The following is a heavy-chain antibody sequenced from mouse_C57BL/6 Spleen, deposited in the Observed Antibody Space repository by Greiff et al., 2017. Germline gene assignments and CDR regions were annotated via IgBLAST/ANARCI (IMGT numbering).Heavy chain of an antibody. CDR2: IYPRSGNT. Sequence: VQLQQSGAELARPGASVKLSCKASGYTFTSYGISWVKQRTGQGLEWIGEIYPRSGNTYYNEKFKGKATLTADKSSSTAYMELRRLTSEDSAVYFCARWGDYGGSYYFDYWGQGTTLTVSS. D-gene: IGHD2-4*01. CDR3: ARWGDYGGSYYFDY. V-gene: IGHV1-81*01. CDR1: GYTFTSYG. J-gene: IGHJ2*01.